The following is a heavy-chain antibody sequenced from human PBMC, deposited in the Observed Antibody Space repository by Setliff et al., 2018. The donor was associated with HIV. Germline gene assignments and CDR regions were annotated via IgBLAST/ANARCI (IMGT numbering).Heavy chain of an antibody. D-gene: IGHD5-12*01. J-gene: IGHJ4*02. Sequence: GGSLRLSCAASGFTFSYAWMIWVRQAPGKGLEWVGFIRIKAYGGTTEYAASVKGRFTISRDDSKSIAYLQMNSLKAEDTAVYYCTRVSAYAYCDYWGQGTLVTVSS. V-gene: IGHV3-49*04. CDR3: TRVSAYAYCDY. CDR2: IRIKAYGGTT. CDR1: GFTFSYAW.